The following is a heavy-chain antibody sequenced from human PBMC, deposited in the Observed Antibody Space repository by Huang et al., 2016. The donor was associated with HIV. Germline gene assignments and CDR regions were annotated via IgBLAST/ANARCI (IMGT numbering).Heavy chain of an antibody. V-gene: IGHV4-59*01. CDR3: AMADFSGDYLGYYYGLDL. D-gene: IGHD1-26*01. CDR2: IYYRGST. Sequence: QVLLQESGPGLVKPSETLSLTCTVSGGSISRYYWSWIRQPPGKGPEWIGQIYYRGSTKDNPSLKSRVTISVDTAKNQFSLKLSSVTSADTAVYYCAMADFSGDYLGYYYGLDLWGQGTTVTVSS. CDR1: GGSISRYY. J-gene: IGHJ6*02.